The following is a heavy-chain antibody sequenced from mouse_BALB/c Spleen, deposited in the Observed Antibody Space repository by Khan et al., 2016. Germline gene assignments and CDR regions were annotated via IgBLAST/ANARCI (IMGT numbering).Heavy chain of an antibody. Sequence: EVKLLESGGGLVQPGGSLKLSCAASGFDFSRYWMSWVRQAPRKGLEWIGEINPDSRTINYAPSLKDKFIISRDNAKNTLYLQMSKVRSEDTALYYCARAGYYGYLAYWGQGTLVTVSA. D-gene: IGHD1-1*01. CDR2: INPDSRTI. J-gene: IGHJ3*01. V-gene: IGHV4-1*02. CDR1: GFDFSRYW. CDR3: ARAGYYGYLAY.